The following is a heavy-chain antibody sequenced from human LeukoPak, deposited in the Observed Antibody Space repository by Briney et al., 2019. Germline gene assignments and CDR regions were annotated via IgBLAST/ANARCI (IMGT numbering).Heavy chain of an antibody. D-gene: IGHD1-26*01. Sequence: SETLSLTCTVSGGSISSYYWSWIRQPPGKGLEWIGYIYYSGSTNYNPSLKSRVTISVDTSKNQFSLKLSSVTAADTAVYYCAKATIPGATGVHDSWGQGTLVTVSS. CDR3: AKATIPGATGVHDS. CDR2: IYYSGST. V-gene: IGHV4-59*01. J-gene: IGHJ4*02. CDR1: GGSISSYY.